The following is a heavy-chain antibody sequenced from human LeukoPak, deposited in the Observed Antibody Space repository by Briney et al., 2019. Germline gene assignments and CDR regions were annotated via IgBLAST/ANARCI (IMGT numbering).Heavy chain of an antibody. CDR2: IGTRGDT. D-gene: IGHD4/OR15-4a*01. CDR1: GFTFSSYD. J-gene: IGHJ4*02. CDR3: ARRAGAYSHPYDY. V-gene: IGHV3-13*01. Sequence: PGGSLRLSCAASGFTFSSYDMHWVRQATGKGLEWVSSIGTRGDTYYAGSVKGRFTISRDNSKNTLYLQMNSLRAEDTAVYYCARRAGAYSHPYDYWGQGTLVTVSS.